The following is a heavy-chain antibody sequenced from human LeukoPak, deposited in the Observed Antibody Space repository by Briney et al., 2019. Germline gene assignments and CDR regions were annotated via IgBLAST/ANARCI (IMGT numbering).Heavy chain of an antibody. J-gene: IGHJ6*02. D-gene: IGHD3-10*02. Sequence: SETLSLTCTVSGGSVSSGSYYWSWIRQPPGKGLEWIGYIYYSGSTNYNPSLKSRVTISVDTSKNQFSLKLSSVTAADTAVYYCARESSRGMFGELLRFSYYYGMDVWGQGTTVTVSS. V-gene: IGHV4-61*01. CDR1: GGSVSSGSYY. CDR2: IYYSGST. CDR3: ARESSRGMFGELLRFSYYYGMDV.